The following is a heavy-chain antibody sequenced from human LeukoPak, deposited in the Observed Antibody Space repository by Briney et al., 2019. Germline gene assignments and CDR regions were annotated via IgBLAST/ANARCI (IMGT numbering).Heavy chain of an antibody. V-gene: IGHV3-21*01. Sequence: GGSLRLSCAASGFTFSSCSMNWVRQAPGKGLEWVSSISSSSSYIYYADSVKGRFTISRDNAKNSLYLQMNSLRAEDTAVYYCARDSYCGGDCYYSPPFDYWGQGTLVTVSS. CDR3: ARDSYCGGDCYYSPPFDY. CDR2: ISSSSSYI. J-gene: IGHJ4*02. CDR1: GFTFSSCS. D-gene: IGHD2-21*01.